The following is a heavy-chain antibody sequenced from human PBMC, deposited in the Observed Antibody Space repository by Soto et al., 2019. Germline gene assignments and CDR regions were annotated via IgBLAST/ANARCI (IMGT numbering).Heavy chain of an antibody. CDR1: GFTFSSYW. V-gene: IGHV3-20*04. J-gene: IGHJ4*02. CDR2: INWNGGST. D-gene: IGHD2-2*03. Sequence: AGGSLRLSCAASGFTFSSYWMHWVRQAPGKGLVWVSGINWNGGSTGYADSVKGRFTISRDNAKNSLYLQMNSLRAEDTALYYCARDQSGYCSSTSCYFDYWGQGTLVTVSS. CDR3: ARDQSGYCSSTSCYFDY.